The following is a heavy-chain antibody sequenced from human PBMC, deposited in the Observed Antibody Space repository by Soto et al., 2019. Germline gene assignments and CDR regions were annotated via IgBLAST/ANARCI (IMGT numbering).Heavy chain of an antibody. CDR1: GGSVSSGSYY. CDR2: IYYIGST. Sequence: AETLAITFTVSGGSVSSGSYYWSWIRQPPVKVLEWIGYIYYIGSTNYNPSLKSRVTISVETSKNQFSLKLSSVTAADTAVYYCASEGYYNSSGLDYWGQGNLVTV. J-gene: IGHJ4*02. D-gene: IGHD3-22*01. V-gene: IGHV4-61*01. CDR3: ASEGYYNSSGLDY.